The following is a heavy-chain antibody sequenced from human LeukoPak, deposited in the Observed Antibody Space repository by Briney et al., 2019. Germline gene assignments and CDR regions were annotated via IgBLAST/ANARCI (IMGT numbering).Heavy chain of an antibody. J-gene: IGHJ4*02. D-gene: IGHD5-18*01. V-gene: IGHV3-53*04. CDR2: IYSGGGT. CDR1: GFTVSSNY. Sequence: GGSLRLSCAASGFTVSSNYMSWVRQAPGKGLEWVSVIYSGGGTYYADSVKGRFTISRHNSKNTLYLQMNSLRAEDTAVYYCARELYSYGFFYFDYWGQGTLVTVSS. CDR3: ARELYSYGFFYFDY.